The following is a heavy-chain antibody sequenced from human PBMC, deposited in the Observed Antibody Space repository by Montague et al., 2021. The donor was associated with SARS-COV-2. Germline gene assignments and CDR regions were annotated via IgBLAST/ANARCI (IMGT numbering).Heavy chain of an antibody. CDR2: INHSGST. CDR3: ARIRCITIFGVVITPYYYGMDV. Sequence: SETLSLTCAVYGGSFSGYYWSWIRQPPGKGLGWIGEINHSGSTNYNPSLKSRVTISVDTSKNQFSLKLSSVTAADTAVYYCARIRCITIFGVVITPYYYGMDVWGQGTTVTVSS. V-gene: IGHV4-34*01. D-gene: IGHD3-3*01. J-gene: IGHJ6*02. CDR1: GGSFSGYY.